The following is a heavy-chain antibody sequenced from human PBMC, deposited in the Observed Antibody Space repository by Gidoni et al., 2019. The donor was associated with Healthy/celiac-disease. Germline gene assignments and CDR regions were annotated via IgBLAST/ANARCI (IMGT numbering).Heavy chain of an antibody. CDR1: GFTFSSYG. V-gene: IGHV3-33*01. CDR2: IWYDGSNK. D-gene: IGHD3-10*01. CDR3: ARDFYGSGSYYGYYYYGMDV. J-gene: IGHJ6*02. Sequence: QVQLVESGGGVVPPGRSLRLSCAASGFTFSSYGMHWVRQAPGKGLEWVAVIWYDGSNKYYADSVKGRFTISRDNSKNTLYLQMNSLRAEDTAVYYCARDFYGSGSYYGYYYYGMDVWGQGTTVTVSS.